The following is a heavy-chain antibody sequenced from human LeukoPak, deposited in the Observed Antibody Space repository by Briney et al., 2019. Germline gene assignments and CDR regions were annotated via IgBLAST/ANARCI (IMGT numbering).Heavy chain of an antibody. V-gene: IGHV1-46*01. CDR2: INPSGGST. J-gene: IGHJ3*02. CDR1: GYTFTSYY. Sequence: ASVKVSCKASGYTFTSYYMHWMRQAPGQGLEWMGIINPSGGSTSYAQKFQGRVTMTRDTSTSTVYMELSSLRSEDTAVYYCLVLGYCSGGSCPPNAFDIWGQGTMVTVSS. CDR3: LVLGYCSGGSCPPNAFDI. D-gene: IGHD2-15*01.